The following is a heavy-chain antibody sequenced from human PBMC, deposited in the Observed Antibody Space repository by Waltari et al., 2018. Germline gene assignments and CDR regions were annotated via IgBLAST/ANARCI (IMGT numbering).Heavy chain of an antibody. D-gene: IGHD6-13*01. J-gene: IGHJ6*02. CDR1: GDTFSSHA. CDR3: ARCLPGTWNHHFHYFAMDV. CDR2: SIPVCGTR. Sequence: QVQLVQSGAEMKKPGSSVRVSCKASGDTFSSHAIVWVRQVPGQGLEWMGGSIPVCGTRNYAQKFQGRVTITADKSTSTAYMEMSSLRSEDTAIYYCARCLPGTWNHHFHYFAMDVWGQGTTVTVSS. V-gene: IGHV1-69*06.